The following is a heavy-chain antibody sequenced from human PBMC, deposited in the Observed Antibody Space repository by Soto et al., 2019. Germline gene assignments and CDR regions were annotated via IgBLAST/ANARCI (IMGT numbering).Heavy chain of an antibody. D-gene: IGHD3-22*01. CDR3: ASRADSSGYYPKAFDY. V-gene: IGHV1-69*13. J-gene: IGHJ4*02. CDR1: GGTFSSYA. Sequence: SVKVSCKASGGTFSSYAISWVRQAPGQGLEWMGGIIPIFGTANYAQKFQGRVTITADESTSTAYMELSSLRSEDTAVYYCASRADSSGYYPKAFDYWGQGTPVTVSS. CDR2: IIPIFGTA.